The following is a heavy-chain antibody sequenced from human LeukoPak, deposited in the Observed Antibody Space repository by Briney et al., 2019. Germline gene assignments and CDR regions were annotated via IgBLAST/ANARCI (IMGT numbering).Heavy chain of an antibody. V-gene: IGHV4-59*08. D-gene: IGHD2-2*01. J-gene: IGHJ6*03. CDR1: GASISLNY. CDR2: INYIGSS. CDR3: ASGSSDYYYYYYTDV. Sequence: SETLSLTCTVSGASISLNYWSWIRQPPGKGLEWIGYINYIGSSHYNPSLKSRVTISVDTSKNQFSLKVSSVTAADTAVYYCASGSSDYYYYYYTDVWGKGTTVTVSS.